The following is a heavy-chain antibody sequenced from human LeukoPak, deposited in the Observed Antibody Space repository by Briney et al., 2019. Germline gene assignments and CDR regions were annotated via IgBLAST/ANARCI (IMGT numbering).Heavy chain of an antibody. CDR2: ISGSGGST. CDR3: AKDPSYYDSSGYSTQYFDY. CDR1: GFTFSSYA. Sequence: PGGSLRLSCAASGFTFSSYAMSWVRQAPGKGLEWVSAISGSGGSTYYADSVKGRFTISRDNSKNTLYLQMNSLRAEDTAVYYCAKDPSYYDSSGYSTQYFDYWGQGTLVTVSS. D-gene: IGHD3-22*01. J-gene: IGHJ4*02. V-gene: IGHV3-23*01.